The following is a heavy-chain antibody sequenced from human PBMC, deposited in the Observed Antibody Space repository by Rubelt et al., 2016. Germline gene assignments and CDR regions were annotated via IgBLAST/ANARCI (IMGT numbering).Heavy chain of an antibody. V-gene: IGHV4-34*01. J-gene: IGHJ4*02. D-gene: IGHD3-10*01. CDR1: GGSFSGYY. CDR3: ARGLDSTKTGAD. CDR2: SNHSGST. Sequence: QVQLQQWGAGLLKPSETLSLTCAVYGGSFSGYYWSWIRQPPGKGLEWIGASNHSGSTDSNPSLKSRDTISVDTSKNQLSLKLTSVTRADTAVYYCARGLDSTKTGADWGQGTLVTVSS.